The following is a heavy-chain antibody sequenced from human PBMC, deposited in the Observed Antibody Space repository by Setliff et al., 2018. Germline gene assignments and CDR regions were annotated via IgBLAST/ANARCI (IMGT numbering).Heavy chain of an antibody. Sequence: SETLSLTCTVSGGSISVYYWNWIRQPPGKGLEWIGYVGYNGNTHYNPSLNSRVTMSVDTSKNQFSLKLTSVSAADTAVYYCARWGENSGRPDWRAFDIWGQRTMVTVSS. CDR2: VGYNGNT. J-gene: IGHJ3*02. CDR1: GGSISVYY. D-gene: IGHD1-26*01. CDR3: ARWGENSGRPDWRAFDI. V-gene: IGHV4-59*01.